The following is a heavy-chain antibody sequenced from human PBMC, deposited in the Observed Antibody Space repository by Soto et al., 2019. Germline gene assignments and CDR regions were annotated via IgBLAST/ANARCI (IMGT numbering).Heavy chain of an antibody. CDR2: IWSDGSDK. CDR3: VRDWSRGGYSPTDY. V-gene: IGHV3-33*01. J-gene: IGHJ4*02. CDR1: GFTFSVYD. Sequence: QVQLVESGGGVVQPGRSLRLSCAASGFTFSVYDMHWIRQAPGKGLEWVAVIWSDGSDKYYADSVKGRFTISRDNPKKTVYLQMTSLRAEDTAVYYCVRDWSRGGYSPTDYWGQGARVTVSS. D-gene: IGHD5-18*01.